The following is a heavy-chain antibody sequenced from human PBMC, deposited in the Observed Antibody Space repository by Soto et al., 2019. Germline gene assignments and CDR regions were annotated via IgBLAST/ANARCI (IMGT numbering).Heavy chain of an antibody. J-gene: IGHJ4*02. D-gene: IGHD5-12*01. CDR3: ARLRDNGLVATIVGY. CDR2: IYPGDSDT. V-gene: IGHV5-51*01. CDR1: GYSFTSYW. Sequence: PGESLKISCKGSGYSFTSYWIGWVRQMPGKGLEWMGIIYPGDSDTRYSPSFQGQVTISADKSISTAYLQWSSLKASDTAMYYCARLRDNGLVATIVGYWGQGTLVTVSS.